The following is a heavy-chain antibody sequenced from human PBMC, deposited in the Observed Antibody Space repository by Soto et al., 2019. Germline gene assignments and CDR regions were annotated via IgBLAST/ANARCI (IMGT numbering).Heavy chain of an antibody. CDR1: GFSFGSYA. Sequence: GGSLRLSCAASGFSFGSYALSWVRQAPGKGLEWVSTISGSDGKTFYADSVKGRFSISRDTSQSTLYLQMNSLRADDTAMYYCARWSYLDYWGQGTRVT. D-gene: IGHD3-3*01. CDR3: ARWSYLDY. CDR2: ISGSDGKT. J-gene: IGHJ4*02. V-gene: IGHV3-23*01.